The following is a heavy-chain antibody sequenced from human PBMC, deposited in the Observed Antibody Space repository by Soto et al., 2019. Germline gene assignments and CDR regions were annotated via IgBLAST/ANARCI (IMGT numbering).Heavy chain of an antibody. D-gene: IGHD2-21*01. CDR3: AREGTGDQNSRDAFDI. CDR2: IYSGGST. J-gene: IGHJ3*02. Sequence: GGSLRLSCAASGFTVSSNYMSWVRQAPGKGLEWVSVIYSGGSTYYADSVKGRFTITRDNSKNTLYLQMNSLRAEDTAVYYCAREGTGDQNSRDAFDIWGQGTMVTVSS. CDR1: GFTVSSNY. V-gene: IGHV3-66*02.